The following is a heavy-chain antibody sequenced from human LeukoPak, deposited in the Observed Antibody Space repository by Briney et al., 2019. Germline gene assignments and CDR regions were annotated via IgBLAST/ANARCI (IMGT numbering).Heavy chain of an antibody. CDR2: INHSGST. D-gene: IGHD3-22*01. Sequence: SETLSLTCAVYGGSLSSSSWTWIRQPPGKGLEWVGEINHSGSTYYNPSLKSRVTISVDTSKNQFSLKLSSVTAADTAVYYCARERTLFPGDSSGYFDYWGQGTLVTVSS. CDR1: GGSLSSSS. V-gene: IGHV4-34*01. CDR3: ARERTLFPGDSSGYFDY. J-gene: IGHJ4*02.